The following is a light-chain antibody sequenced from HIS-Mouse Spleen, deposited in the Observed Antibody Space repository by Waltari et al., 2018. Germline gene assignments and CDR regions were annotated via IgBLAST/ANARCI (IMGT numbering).Light chain of an antibody. V-gene: IGLV2-14*01. J-gene: IGLJ3*02. CDR3: SSYTGSSTLV. CDR1: SSDVGGYNY. Sequence: QSALTQPASVSGSPGQSITISCTGTSSDVGGYNYVSWYQQHPGKPPKLMIYEVTSRPSWVSNRFSGSKSGNAASLTISGLQAEDEADYYCSSYTGSSTLVFGGGTKLTVL. CDR2: EVT.